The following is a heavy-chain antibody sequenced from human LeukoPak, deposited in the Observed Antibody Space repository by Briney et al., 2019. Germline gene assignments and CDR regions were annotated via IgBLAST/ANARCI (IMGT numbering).Heavy chain of an antibody. V-gene: IGHV1-69*01. Sequence: ASVKVSCKASGGTFSSYAISWVRQAPGQGLEWMGGIIPIFGTANYAQKFQGRVTITADESTSTAYMELSSLRSEDTAVYYCARALYYDYVWGSYHLYYFDYWDQGTLVTVSS. CDR3: ARALYYDYVWGSYHLYYFDY. J-gene: IGHJ4*02. CDR1: GGTFSSYA. CDR2: IIPIFGTA. D-gene: IGHD3-16*02.